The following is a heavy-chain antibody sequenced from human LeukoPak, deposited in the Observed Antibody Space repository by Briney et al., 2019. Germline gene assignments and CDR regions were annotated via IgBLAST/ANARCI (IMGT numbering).Heavy chain of an antibody. CDR1: GLTFSSYN. V-gene: IGHV3-21*01. Sequence: GGSLRLFCVASGLTFSSYNMNWVRQAPGKGLEWVSFISSSNNYIYYADSVKGRFTISRDNAKNSLLLQMNSLRAEDTAVYYCARGTPTTRDFDYWGQGTLVTVSS. J-gene: IGHJ4*02. CDR2: ISSSNNYI. CDR3: ARGTPTTRDFDY. D-gene: IGHD4-11*01.